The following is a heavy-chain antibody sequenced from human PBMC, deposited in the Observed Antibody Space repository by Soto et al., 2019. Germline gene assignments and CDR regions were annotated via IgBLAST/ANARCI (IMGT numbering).Heavy chain of an antibody. J-gene: IGHJ3*02. CDR3: AKDKAARPNDAFDI. CDR1: GFTFGGYA. V-gene: IGHV3-9*01. D-gene: IGHD6-6*01. Sequence: GGALRLSFAASGFTFGGYAMHWGRPAPGKGLEWVSGISWNSGSIGYADSVKGRFTISRDNAKNSLYLQMDSLRAEDTALYYCAKDKAARPNDAFDIWGQGTMVTVSS. CDR2: ISWNSGSI.